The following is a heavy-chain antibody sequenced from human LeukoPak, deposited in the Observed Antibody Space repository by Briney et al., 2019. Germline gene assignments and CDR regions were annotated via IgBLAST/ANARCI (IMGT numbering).Heavy chain of an antibody. J-gene: IGHJ4*02. CDR1: GGSISSSNW. CDR3: ARIGHSYGYYFDY. Sequence: SETLSLTCAVSGGSISSSNWWSWVRQPPGKGLEWIGEIYHSGSTNYNPSLKSRVTMSVDKSKNQFSSKLNSVTAADTAVYYCARIGHSYGYYFDYWGQGTPVTVSS. D-gene: IGHD5-18*01. CDR2: IYHSGST. V-gene: IGHV4-4*02.